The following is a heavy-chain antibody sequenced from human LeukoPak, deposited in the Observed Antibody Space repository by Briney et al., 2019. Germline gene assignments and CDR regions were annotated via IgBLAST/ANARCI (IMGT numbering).Heavy chain of an antibody. CDR2: IIPILGIA. D-gene: IGHD4-11*01. V-gene: IGHV1-69*02. Sequence: SVKVSCKASGGTFSSYTISWVRQAPGQGLEWMGRIIPILGIANYAQKFQGRVTITADKSTSTAYMELGSLRSEDTAVYYCARSHLRALTRQMDVWGKGTTVTVSS. CDR1: GGTFSSYT. CDR3: ARSHLRALTRQMDV. J-gene: IGHJ6*04.